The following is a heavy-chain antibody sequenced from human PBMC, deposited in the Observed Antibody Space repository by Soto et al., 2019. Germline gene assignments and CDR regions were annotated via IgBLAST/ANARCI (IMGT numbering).Heavy chain of an antibody. D-gene: IGHD3-16*01. V-gene: IGHV4-61*01. CDR1: GDSVSNDNYY. CDR3: ARSQRGRTAFTFDY. J-gene: IGHJ4*02. CDR2: IYYSGTT. Sequence: SETLSLTCAVSGDSVSNDNYYWSWIRQPPGKGLEWIGYIYYSGTTNYNSYLKSRLSLSVDMSKNQFSLKLASVTAADTAVYFCARSQRGRTAFTFDYWGQGALVTVS.